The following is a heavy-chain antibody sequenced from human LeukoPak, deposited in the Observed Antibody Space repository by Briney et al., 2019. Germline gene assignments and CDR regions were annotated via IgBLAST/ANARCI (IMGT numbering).Heavy chain of an antibody. CDR2: IYYSGST. CDR3: ARDPVGYCSGGSCYPPGYFDY. CDR1: GGSISGYY. Sequence: SETLSLTCTVSGGSISGYYWSWIRQPPGKGLEWIGYIYYSGSTNYNPSLKSRVTISVDTSKNQFSLKLSSVTAADTAVYYCARDPVGYCSGGSCYPPGYFDYWGQGTLVTVSS. J-gene: IGHJ4*02. V-gene: IGHV4-59*01. D-gene: IGHD2-15*01.